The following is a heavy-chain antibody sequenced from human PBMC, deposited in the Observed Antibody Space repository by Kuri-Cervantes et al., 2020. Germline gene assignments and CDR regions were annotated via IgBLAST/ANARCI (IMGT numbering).Heavy chain of an antibody. V-gene: IGHV3-30*04. CDR3: ASPARGNYFEY. CDR1: GFPFITYA. CDR2: ISYDGSNK. J-gene: IGHJ4*02. D-gene: IGHD3-16*01. Sequence: GGSLRLSCAASGFPFITYAMHWVRQAPDKGLEWVAIISYDGSNKYYADSVKGRFTISRDNSKNTLYLLMNGLRAEDTAVYYCASPARGNYFEYWGQGTLVTDSS.